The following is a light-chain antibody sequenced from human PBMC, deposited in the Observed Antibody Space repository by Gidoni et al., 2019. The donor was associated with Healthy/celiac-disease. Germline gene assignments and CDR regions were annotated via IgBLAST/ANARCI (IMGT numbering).Light chain of an antibody. Sequence: RVTITCRASQSISSYLNWYQQKPGRAPKLLIYAASSLQSGVPSRFSGSGSGTDFTLTISSLQPEDFATYYCQQSYSTPRTFGQGTKVEIK. CDR3: QQSYSTPRT. CDR1: QSISSY. CDR2: AAS. J-gene: IGKJ1*01. V-gene: IGKV1-39*01.